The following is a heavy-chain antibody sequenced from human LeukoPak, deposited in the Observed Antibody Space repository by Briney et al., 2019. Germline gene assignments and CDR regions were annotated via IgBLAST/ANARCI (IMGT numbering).Heavy chain of an antibody. D-gene: IGHD1-26*01. CDR3: ASNMYSENYYLYPF. CDR2: ISSSSKMI. CDR1: GFPFSGYS. V-gene: IGHV3-48*04. Sequence: PGGSLRLSCAASGFPFSGYSMHWVRQAPGKRPEWLSYISSSSKMIYYADSVKGRFTISRDNAKNSLYLQMNSLRAEDTAVYYCASNMYSENYYLYPFWGQGTLVAVSS. J-gene: IGHJ4*02.